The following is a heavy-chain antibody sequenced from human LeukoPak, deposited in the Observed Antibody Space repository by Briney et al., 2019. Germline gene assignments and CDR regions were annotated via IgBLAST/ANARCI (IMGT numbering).Heavy chain of an antibody. V-gene: IGHV1-46*01. CDR1: GYTFTSYY. CDR2: INPSGGST. J-gene: IGHJ4*02. CDR3: AAISYSSGTDY. D-gene: IGHD6-19*01. Sequence: ASVKVSCKASGYTFTSYYMHWVRQAPGQGPQWMGIINPSGGSTSYAQKFQGRVTMTRDTSTSTVYMELSSLRSEDTAVYYCAAISYSSGTDYWGQGTLVTVSS.